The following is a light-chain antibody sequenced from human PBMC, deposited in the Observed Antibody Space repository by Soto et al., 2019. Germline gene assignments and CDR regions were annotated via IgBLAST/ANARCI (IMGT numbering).Light chain of an antibody. CDR2: AAS. CDR3: QQSYRSPPT. Sequence: DIQMTQSPSSLSASVGDRVTLTCRASQTISYYLNWYQQKPGEVPKLLIYAASSLQSGVPSRFRGSGSGTDFTLTISSLQPEDFATYYCQQSYRSPPTFGQGTKVDIK. J-gene: IGKJ1*01. CDR1: QTISYY. V-gene: IGKV1-39*01.